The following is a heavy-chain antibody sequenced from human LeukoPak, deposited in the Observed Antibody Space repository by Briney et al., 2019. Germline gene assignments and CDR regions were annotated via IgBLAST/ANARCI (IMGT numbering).Heavy chain of an antibody. D-gene: IGHD4-23*01. V-gene: IGHV4-31*03. CDR2: IYYSGST. CDR1: GGSISSGGYY. CDR3: GGNYGTSDGYYYMDV. J-gene: IGHJ6*03. Sequence: KTSQTLSLTCTVSGGSISSGGYYWSWIRQHPGKGLEWIGYIYYSGSTYHNPSLKSRVTISVDTSKNQFSLKLGSVTAADTAVYYCGGNYGTSDGYYYMDVWGKGTTVTVSS.